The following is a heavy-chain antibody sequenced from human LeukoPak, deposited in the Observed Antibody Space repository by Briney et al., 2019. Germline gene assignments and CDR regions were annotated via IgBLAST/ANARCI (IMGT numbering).Heavy chain of an antibody. V-gene: IGHV3-23*01. Sequence: GGSLRLSCAVSGFTSSSYWMHWVRQAPGKGLEWVSAISGSGGSTYYADSVKGRFTISRDNSKNTLYLQMNSLRAEDTAVYYCAKEVVVVPAACFDYWGQGTLVTVSS. J-gene: IGHJ4*02. CDR3: AKEVVVVPAACFDY. CDR2: ISGSGGST. D-gene: IGHD2-2*01. CDR1: GFTSSSYW.